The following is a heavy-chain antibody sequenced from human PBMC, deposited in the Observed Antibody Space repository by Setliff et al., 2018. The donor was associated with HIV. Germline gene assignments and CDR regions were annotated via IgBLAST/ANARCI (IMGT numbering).Heavy chain of an antibody. D-gene: IGHD2-8*01. CDR2: VNHNGNI. Sequence: SETLSLTCALNGVPFSDYYWNWIRQSPGKGLEWIVEVNHNGNINYNPSLKSRVTVSVDTSKPQLSLEVNSVTAADTAVYYCARHKRYCTDGICLSSIDHAFDIWGQGTMVTVSS. CDR1: GVPFSDYY. CDR3: ARHKRYCTDGICLSSIDHAFDI. J-gene: IGHJ3*02. V-gene: IGHV4-34*01.